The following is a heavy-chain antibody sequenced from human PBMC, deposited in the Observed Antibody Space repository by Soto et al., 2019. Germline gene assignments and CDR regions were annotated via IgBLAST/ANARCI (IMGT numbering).Heavy chain of an antibody. D-gene: IGHD3-3*01. J-gene: IGHJ4*02. CDR1: GYNFTTHW. V-gene: IGHV5-51*01. Sequence: PGESLTISCQASGYNFTTHWIAWVRQMPGGGLEWMGIIYPGDSDIRYSPCFQGQVALSADKSINTAYLQWSSLKASDTAIYYCARHDDFWSGFSHYFDYWGQGTLVTVSS. CDR2: IYPGDSDI. CDR3: ARHDDFWSGFSHYFDY.